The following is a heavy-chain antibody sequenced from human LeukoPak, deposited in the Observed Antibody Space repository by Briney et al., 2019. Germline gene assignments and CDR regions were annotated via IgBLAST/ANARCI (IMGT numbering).Heavy chain of an antibody. Sequence: SVKVSCKASGGTFSSYAISWVRQAPGQGLGWMGRIIPIFGIANYAQKFQGRVTITADKSTSTAYMELSSLRSEDTAVYYCASKILTSPYYYYGMDVWGQGTTVTVSS. J-gene: IGHJ6*02. CDR3: ASKILTSPYYYYGMDV. CDR1: GGTFSSYA. V-gene: IGHV1-69*04. CDR2: IIPIFGIA. D-gene: IGHD3-9*01.